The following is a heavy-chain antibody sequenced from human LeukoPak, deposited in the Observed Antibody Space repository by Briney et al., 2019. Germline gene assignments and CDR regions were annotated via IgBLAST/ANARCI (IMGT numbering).Heavy chain of an antibody. J-gene: IGHJ4*02. CDR3: ARGGSYGSGTYDIDY. D-gene: IGHD3-10*01. CDR2: ISDSSSSI. V-gene: IGHV3-48*02. Sequence: GGSLRLSCTASGFSFSTYSMNWVRQAPGKGLEWLSYISDSSSSIYYADPVQGRFTISRDNAKNSLYLQMNSLRDEDTAVYYCARGGSYGSGTYDIDYWGQRTLVTVSS. CDR1: GFSFSTYS.